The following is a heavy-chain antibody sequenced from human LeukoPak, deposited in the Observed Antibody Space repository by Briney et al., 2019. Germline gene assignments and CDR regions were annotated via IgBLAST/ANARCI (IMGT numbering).Heavy chain of an antibody. CDR1: GYTFTGYY. D-gene: IGHD1-1*01. Sequence: GASVKVSCKASGYTFTGYYMHWVRQASGQGLEWMGWINPNSGGTNYAQKFQGRVTMTRDTSISTAYMELSRLRSDDTAVYYCARSLGTWNTFDYWGQGTLVTVSS. V-gene: IGHV1-2*02. J-gene: IGHJ4*02. CDR3: ARSLGTWNTFDY. CDR2: INPNSGGT.